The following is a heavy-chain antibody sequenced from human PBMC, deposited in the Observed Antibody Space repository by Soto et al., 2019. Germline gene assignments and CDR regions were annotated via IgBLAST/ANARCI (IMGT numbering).Heavy chain of an antibody. CDR1: GFTVSSNY. V-gene: IGHV3-53*01. CDR2: IYSGGST. Sequence: PGGSLRLSCAASGFTVSSNYMSWVRQAPGKGLEWVSVIYSGGSTYYADSVKGRFTISRDNSKNTLYLQMNSLRAEDTAVYYCARDPTGGNYDSSGWNYGMDVWGQGTTVTVSS. CDR3: ARDPTGGNYDSSGWNYGMDV. J-gene: IGHJ6*02. D-gene: IGHD3-22*01.